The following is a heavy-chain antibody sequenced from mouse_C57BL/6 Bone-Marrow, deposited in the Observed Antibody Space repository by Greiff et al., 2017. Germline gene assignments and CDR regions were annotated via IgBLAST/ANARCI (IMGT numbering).Heavy chain of an antibody. CDR3: ARYGGGITTVVADWYFDV. Sequence: VQLQQSGPGLAKPSQTLSLTCSVTGYSITSDYWNWIRKFPGNKLEYMGYISYSGSTYYNPSLKSRISITRDTSKNQYYLQLNSVTTEDTATYYCARYGGGITTVVADWYFDVWGTGTTVTVSS. D-gene: IGHD1-1*01. CDR2: ISYSGST. V-gene: IGHV3-8*01. CDR1: GYSITSDY. J-gene: IGHJ1*03.